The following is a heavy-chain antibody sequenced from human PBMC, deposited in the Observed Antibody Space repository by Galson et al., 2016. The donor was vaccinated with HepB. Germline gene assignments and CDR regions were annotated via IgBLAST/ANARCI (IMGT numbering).Heavy chain of an antibody. J-gene: IGHJ4*02. Sequence: SLRLSCAASGFTFGSYAMTWVRQAPGKGLEWVSGISDSGGSTYYADSAKGRFSISRDNSKNTLYLQMNSLGAEDTAVYYCAKDRTEFGDYVGAHYFDYWGQGIVVTVSS. CDR1: GFTFGSYA. D-gene: IGHD4-17*01. CDR2: ISDSGGST. CDR3: AKDRTEFGDYVGAHYFDY. V-gene: IGHV3-23*01.